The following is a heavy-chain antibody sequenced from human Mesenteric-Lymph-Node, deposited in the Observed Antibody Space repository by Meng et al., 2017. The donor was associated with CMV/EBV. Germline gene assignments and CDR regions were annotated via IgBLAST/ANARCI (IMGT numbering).Heavy chain of an antibody. CDR1: GFVVNSNY. J-gene: IGHJ3*02. CDR3: ARYEQQSDAFDI. CDR2: IYSDGAT. V-gene: IGHV3-66*02. D-gene: IGHD6-13*01. Sequence: GESLKISCAASGFVVNSNYMNWVRQAPGKGLEWVSVIYSDGATYYADSVRGRFTISRDNSKNTLYLQMNSLRAGDTAVYYCARYEQQSDAFDIWGQGTMVTVSS.